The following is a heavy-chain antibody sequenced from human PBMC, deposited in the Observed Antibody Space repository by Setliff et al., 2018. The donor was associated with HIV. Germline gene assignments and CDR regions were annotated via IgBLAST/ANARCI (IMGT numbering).Heavy chain of an antibody. CDR3: AREDSYGSGSYSEYYFDY. CDR1: GGSISSGDYY. D-gene: IGHD3-10*01. V-gene: IGHV4-30-4*08. Sequence: ASETLSLTCTVSGGSISSGDYYWSWIRQPPGKGLEWIGYIYYSGSTYYNPSLKSRVTISVDTSKNQFSLKLSSGTAADTAVYYCAREDSYGSGSYSEYYFDYWGQGTLVTVSS. J-gene: IGHJ4*02. CDR2: IYYSGST.